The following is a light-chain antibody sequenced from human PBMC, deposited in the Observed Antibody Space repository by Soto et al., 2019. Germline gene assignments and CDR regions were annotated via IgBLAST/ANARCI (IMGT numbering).Light chain of an antibody. V-gene: IGLV2-23*01. Sequence: QSALTQPASVSGSPGQSITISCTGATSDIGSYNLVSWYQHHPGKAPKLMIYEGSKRPSGVSTRFSGSKSGNTASLTISGCQGDDEADYYCCSYTNSSTSVFGGGTKLTVL. J-gene: IGLJ2*01. CDR2: EGS. CDR3: CSYTNSSTSV. CDR1: TSDIGSYNL.